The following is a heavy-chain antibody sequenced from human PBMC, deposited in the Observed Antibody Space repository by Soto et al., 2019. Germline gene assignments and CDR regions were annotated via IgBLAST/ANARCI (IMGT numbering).Heavy chain of an antibody. CDR1: GGSISSGNYY. CDR2: IYYSGST. V-gene: IGHV4-30-4*01. J-gene: IGHJ4*02. D-gene: IGHD3-22*01. Sequence: PSETLSLTCTVSGGSISSGNYYWSWIRQPPGKGLEWIGYIYYSGSTYYSPSLKSRVTISLDTSKNQFSLKLSSVTAADTAVYYCARALRGYSFDYWGQGTLVTVSS. CDR3: ARALRGYSFDY.